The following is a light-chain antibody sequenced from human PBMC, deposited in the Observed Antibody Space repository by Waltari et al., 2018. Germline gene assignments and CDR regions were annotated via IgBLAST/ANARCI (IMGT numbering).Light chain of an antibody. J-gene: IGLJ3*02. V-gene: IGLV2-14*03. CDR1: NRDFGAYQS. Sequence: QSALTQPAHVSGSPGQSIPISCTGPNRDFGAYQSVLWYQQNPGKAPKLIIFDVSRRPSGVSYRFSGSKSGSTASLTISGLQAGDEADYYCSSYTTSATWVFGGGTRVAVL. CDR2: DVS. CDR3: SSYTTSATWV.